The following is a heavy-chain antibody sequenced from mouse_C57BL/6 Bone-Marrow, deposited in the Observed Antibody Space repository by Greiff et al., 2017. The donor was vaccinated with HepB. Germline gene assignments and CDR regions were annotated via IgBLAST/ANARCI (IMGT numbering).Heavy chain of an antibody. CDR2: IYPRSGNT. J-gene: IGHJ3*01. CDR1: GYTFTSYG. Sequence: VQLQESGAELARPGASVKLSCKASGYTFTSYGISWVKQRTGQGLEWIGEIYPRSGNTYYNEKFKGKATLTADKSSSTAYMELRSLTSEDSAVYFCARKLRLQTYWGQGTLVTVSA. V-gene: IGHV1-81*01. D-gene: IGHD3-2*02. CDR3: ARKLRLQTY.